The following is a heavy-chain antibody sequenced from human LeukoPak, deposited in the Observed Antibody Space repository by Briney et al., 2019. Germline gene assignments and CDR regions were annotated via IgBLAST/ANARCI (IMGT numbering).Heavy chain of an antibody. CDR1: GYTFTGYY. CDR3: ARDLYCSGGGCYNWFDP. V-gene: IGHV1-2*02. Sequence: ASVKVSCKASGYTFTGYYMHWVRQAPGQGLEWMGWINPNSGGTNYAQKFQGRVTMTRDTSISTAYMELSRLRSDDTAVYCCARDLYCSGGGCYNWFDPWGQGTLVTVSS. D-gene: IGHD2-15*01. J-gene: IGHJ5*02. CDR2: INPNSGGT.